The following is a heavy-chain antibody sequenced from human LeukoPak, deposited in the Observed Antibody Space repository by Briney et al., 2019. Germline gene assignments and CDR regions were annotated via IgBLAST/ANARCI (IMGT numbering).Heavy chain of an antibody. V-gene: IGHV3-23*01. CDR2: ISGSGAGT. CDR1: GFTFSSYG. CDR3: ANLYGSGSYYKGVY. Sequence: PGGSLRLSCAASGFTFSSYGMHWVRQVPGKGLEWVASISGSGAGTYYAESVKGRFTISRDNSKNTLYLQMNGLRADDTAIYFCANLYGSGSYYKGVYWGQGTLVTVSS. J-gene: IGHJ4*02. D-gene: IGHD3-10*01.